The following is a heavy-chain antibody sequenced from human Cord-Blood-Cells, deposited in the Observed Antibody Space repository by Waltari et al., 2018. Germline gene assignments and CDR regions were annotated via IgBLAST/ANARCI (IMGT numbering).Heavy chain of an antibody. CDR3: ARGRVELTGGRFDAFDI. CDR2: INHSGST. D-gene: IGHD7-27*01. V-gene: IGHV4-34*01. J-gene: IGHJ3*02. CDR1: GGSFSGYY. Sequence: HGQLQQWGAGLLKPSETLSLTCAVYGGSFSGYYWSWIRQPPGKGLEWIGEINHSGSTNYNPSLKSRVTISVDTSKNQFSLKLSSVTAADTAVYYCARGRVELTGGRFDAFDIWGQGTMVTVSS.